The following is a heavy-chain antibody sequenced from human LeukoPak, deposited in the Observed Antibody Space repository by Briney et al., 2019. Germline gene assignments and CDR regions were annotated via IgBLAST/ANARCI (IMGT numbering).Heavy chain of an antibody. CDR1: GYTFTSYG. J-gene: IGHJ4*02. V-gene: IGHV1-18*01. D-gene: IGHD3-22*01. CDR2: ISAYNGNT. Sequence: ASVKVSCKASGYTFTSYGISWVRQAPGQGLEWMGWISAYNGNTNYAQKLQGRVTMTTDTSMSTAYMELRSLRSDDTAVYYCARGFYYDSSGYPAPDYWGQGTLVTVSS. CDR3: ARGFYYDSSGYPAPDY.